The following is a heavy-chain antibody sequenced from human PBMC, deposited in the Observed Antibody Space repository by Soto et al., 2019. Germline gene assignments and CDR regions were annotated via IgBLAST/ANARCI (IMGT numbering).Heavy chain of an antibody. D-gene: IGHD1-1*01. CDR2: VYYSGSP. CDR1: GGSISNSSYY. CDR3: ATRTTGTPGYGY. J-gene: IGHJ4*02. V-gene: IGHV4-39*01. Sequence: SLPLSLTCTVSGGSISNSSYYRGWIRQPPGKGLEWIGRVYYSGSPYNTPPPKGRVTIPEATSKNQSPLKLSSVTPADPLVYYCATRTTGTPGYGYGGQGTLVTAS.